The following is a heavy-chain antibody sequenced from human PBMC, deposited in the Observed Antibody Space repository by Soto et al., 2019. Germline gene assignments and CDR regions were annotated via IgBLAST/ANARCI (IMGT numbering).Heavy chain of an antibody. CDR2: INEYGNDK. J-gene: IGHJ4*02. CDR1: VSGFSFTTAW. V-gene: IGHV3-7*04. Sequence: SLRLSCSASVSGFSFTTAWMGWVRQAPGKGLEWVANINEYGNDKYYADSVRGRFTISKDNAKNTLYLQMNSLRAEDTAVYYCARRSNCSGGSCYFDYWGQGTLVTVSS. CDR3: ARRSNCSGGSCYFDY. D-gene: IGHD2-15*01.